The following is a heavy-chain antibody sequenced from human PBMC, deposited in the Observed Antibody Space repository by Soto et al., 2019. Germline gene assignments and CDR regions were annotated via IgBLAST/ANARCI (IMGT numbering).Heavy chain of an antibody. CDR2: IFHAGST. D-gene: IGHD2-2*01. Sequence: PSETLSLTCAISGAPITCGDYSWNWLRQPPGKGLEWIGYIFHAGSTYYNPSLRSRVTISVDRSRTQFSLKMSSVTAADTAVYYCARCRVVVPAAVRFNCFDPWGQGALVTVSS. CDR3: ARCRVVVPAAVRFNCFDP. V-gene: IGHV4-30-2*01. CDR1: GAPITCGDYS. J-gene: IGHJ5*02.